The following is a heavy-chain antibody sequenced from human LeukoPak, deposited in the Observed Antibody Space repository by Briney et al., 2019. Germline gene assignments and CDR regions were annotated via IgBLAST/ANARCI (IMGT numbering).Heavy chain of an antibody. V-gene: IGHV4-59*01. D-gene: IGHD6-19*01. CDR1: GGSIYSYY. Sequence: PSETLSLTCTVSGGSIYSYYWNWIRQPPGKGLEWIGYVYYSGSTTYNPSLKSRVTISVDTSKNQFSLKLRSVTAADTAVYYCARDRNQWLRGPFDPWGQGTLVTVSS. CDR3: ARDRNQWLRGPFDP. CDR2: VYYSGST. J-gene: IGHJ5*02.